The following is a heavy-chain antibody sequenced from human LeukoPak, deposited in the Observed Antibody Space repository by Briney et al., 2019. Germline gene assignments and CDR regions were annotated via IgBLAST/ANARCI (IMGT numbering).Heavy chain of an antibody. Sequence: GGSLRLSCAASEFTFSTYAMSWVRQAPGKGLEWVSAISGSGGSTYYADSVKGRLTISRDNSKNTLYLQMNSLRAEDTAVYYCAKASGSGTYYKSPFDYWGQGTLVTVSS. CDR2: ISGSGGST. CDR1: EFTFSTYA. D-gene: IGHD3-10*01. V-gene: IGHV3-23*01. J-gene: IGHJ4*02. CDR3: AKASGSGTYYKSPFDY.